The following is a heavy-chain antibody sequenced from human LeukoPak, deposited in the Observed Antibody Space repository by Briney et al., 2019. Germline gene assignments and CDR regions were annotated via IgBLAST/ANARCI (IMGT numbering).Heavy chain of an antibody. CDR2: ISWNSGSI. CDR3: AKDWAARLFGLAVAVDY. Sequence: GGSLKLSCAASGFTFDDYAMHWVRQAPGKGLEWVSGISWNSGSIGYADSVKGRFTISRDNAKNSLYLQMNSLRAEDTALYYCAKDWAARLFGLAVAVDYWGQGTLVTVSS. D-gene: IGHD6-19*01. CDR1: GFTFDDYA. J-gene: IGHJ4*02. V-gene: IGHV3-9*01.